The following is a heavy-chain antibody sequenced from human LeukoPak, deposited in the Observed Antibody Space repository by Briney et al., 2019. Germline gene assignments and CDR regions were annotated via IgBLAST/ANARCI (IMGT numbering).Heavy chain of an antibody. D-gene: IGHD4-23*01. CDR3: ARGNSDGHWFDP. CDR2: IYYSGST. V-gene: IGHV4-31*03. CDR1: GGSISSGGYY. Sequence: SQTLSLTCTVSGGSISSGGYYWSWIRQHPGKGLEWIGCIYYSGSTYYNPSLKSRVTISVDTSKNQFSLKLSSVTAADTAVYYCARGNSDGHWFDPWGQGTLVTVSS. J-gene: IGHJ5*02.